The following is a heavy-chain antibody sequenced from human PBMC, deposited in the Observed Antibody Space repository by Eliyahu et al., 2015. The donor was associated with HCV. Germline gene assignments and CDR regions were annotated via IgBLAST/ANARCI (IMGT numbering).Heavy chain of an antibody. Sequence: QVQLVESGGGLVKPGGSLRLSCAASGFTXSDYYMSWIRQAPGKGLGWVSYISSSSSYTNYADSVKGRFTISRDNAKNSLYLQMNSLRAEDTAVYYCARDPPGSGSKAGFDPWGQGTLVTVSS. CDR3: ARDPPGSGSKAGFDP. J-gene: IGHJ5*02. V-gene: IGHV3-11*05. D-gene: IGHD6-19*01. CDR1: GFTXSDYY. CDR2: ISSSSSYT.